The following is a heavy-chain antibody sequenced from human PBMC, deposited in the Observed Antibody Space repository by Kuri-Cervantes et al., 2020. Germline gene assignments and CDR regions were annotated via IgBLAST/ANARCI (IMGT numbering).Heavy chain of an antibody. D-gene: IGHD2-15*01. J-gene: IGHJ4*02. CDR1: GYTFTSYA. V-gene: IGHV1-3*01. CDR3: AREDYCSGGSCYNY. CDR2: INAGNGNT. Sequence: ASVKVSCKASGYTFTSYAMHWVRQAPGQRLEWMGWINAGNGNTKYSQKFQGRVTITRDTSASTAYMELRSLRSDDTAVYYCAREDYCSGGSCYNYWGQGTLVTVSS.